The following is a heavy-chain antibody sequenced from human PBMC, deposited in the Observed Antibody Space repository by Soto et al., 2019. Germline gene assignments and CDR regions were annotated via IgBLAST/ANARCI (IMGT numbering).Heavy chain of an antibody. V-gene: IGHV4-4*08. CDR2: INHDGYS. J-gene: IGHJ4*02. CDR1: VGAIINCF. CDR3: ARSSGYSSSRFDY. Sequence: PDPMSPTYIVLVGAIINCFCCWFRQSPGKGLEWIGYINHDGYSAYNPSLKRRITMSADTSKTQFSLMLDSVTATDTAVYYCARSSGYSSSRFDYWGQG. D-gene: IGHD6-13*01.